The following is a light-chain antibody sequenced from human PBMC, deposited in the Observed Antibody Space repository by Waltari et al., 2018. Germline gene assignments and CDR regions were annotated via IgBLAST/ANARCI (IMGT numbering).Light chain of an antibody. Sequence: EIVLTQSPGTLSLSPGERATLSCRASQRVSRTLAWYQQKPGQAPKRLIYGAYIRATGIPDRFTGSGSGTDFSLTISSLEPEDFAIYFCQHYVRLPATFGQGTKVEI. CDR2: GAY. CDR3: QHYVRLPAT. CDR1: QRVSRT. J-gene: IGKJ1*01. V-gene: IGKV3-20*01.